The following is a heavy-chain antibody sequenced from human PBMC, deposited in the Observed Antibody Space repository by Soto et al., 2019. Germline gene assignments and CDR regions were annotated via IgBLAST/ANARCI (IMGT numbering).Heavy chain of an antibody. J-gene: IGHJ6*02. D-gene: IGHD6-13*01. Sequence: SDTLSLTCTVSGGSISSSSYYWGWIRQPPGKGLEWIGSIYYSGSTYYNPSLKSRVTISVDTSKNQFSLKLSSVTAADTAVYYCASFIAAAGYYYGMDVWGQGTTVS. V-gene: IGHV4-39*01. CDR2: IYYSGST. CDR1: GGSISSSSYY. CDR3: ASFIAAAGYYYGMDV.